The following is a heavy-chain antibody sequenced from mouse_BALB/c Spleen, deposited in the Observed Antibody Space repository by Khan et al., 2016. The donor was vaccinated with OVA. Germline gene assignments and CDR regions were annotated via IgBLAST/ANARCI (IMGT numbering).Heavy chain of an antibody. Sequence: EVQLQESGPGLVKPSQSLSLTCSVTGYSITSGYYWNWIRQFPGNKLEWMGYISYDGSNNYNPSLKNRISITRDTSENQFFLTLNSVTTEDTATYYCTRYKNYYGYLAYWGQGTLVTVSA. CDR3: TRYKNYYGYLAY. J-gene: IGHJ3*01. CDR2: ISYDGSN. D-gene: IGHD1-2*01. CDR1: GYSITSGYY. V-gene: IGHV3-6*02.